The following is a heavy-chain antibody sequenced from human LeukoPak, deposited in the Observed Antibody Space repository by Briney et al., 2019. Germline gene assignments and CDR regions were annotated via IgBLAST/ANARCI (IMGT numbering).Heavy chain of an antibody. CDR2: INSDGSWT. CDR3: ATYHAPTVVTPAY. CDR1: GNYW. Sequence: GGSLRLSCAASGNYWMHWVRQAPGKGLVWVSHINSDGSWTSYADSVKGRFTISRDNSRNTMFLQVNSLRTEDTAVYYCATYHAPTVVTPAYWGQGTLVTVSS. D-gene: IGHD4-23*01. J-gene: IGHJ4*02. V-gene: IGHV3-74*01.